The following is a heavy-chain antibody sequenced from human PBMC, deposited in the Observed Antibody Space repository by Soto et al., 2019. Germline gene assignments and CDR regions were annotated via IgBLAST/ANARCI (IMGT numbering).Heavy chain of an antibody. D-gene: IGHD6-19*01. Sequence: ASVKVSCKASGYTFTGYYMHWVRQAPGQGLEWMGWINPNSGGTNYAQKFQGRVTMTRDTSISTAYMELSRLRSDDTAVYYCARDMDSDGCNPSYYYYGMDVWGQGTTVTVSS. J-gene: IGHJ6*02. CDR3: ARDMDSDGCNPSYYYYGMDV. CDR1: GYTFTGYY. V-gene: IGHV1-2*02. CDR2: INPNSGGT.